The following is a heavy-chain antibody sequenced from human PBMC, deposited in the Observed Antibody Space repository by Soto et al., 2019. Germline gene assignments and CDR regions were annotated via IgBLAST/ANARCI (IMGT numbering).Heavy chain of an antibody. CDR2: IWFDGSDK. CDR1: SFTFSSYG. Sequence: GVSLRLSCSASSFTFSSYGMHWVRQAPGKGLEWVALIWFDGSDKYYTDSVKGRFTISRDNSKNTLYLQMNSLRAEDTAVYYCARLYGSSSSCYSVGAFDIRGQGKMVTVSS. J-gene: IGHJ3*02. CDR3: ARLYGSSSSCYSVGAFDI. D-gene: IGHD2-15*01. V-gene: IGHV3-33*01.